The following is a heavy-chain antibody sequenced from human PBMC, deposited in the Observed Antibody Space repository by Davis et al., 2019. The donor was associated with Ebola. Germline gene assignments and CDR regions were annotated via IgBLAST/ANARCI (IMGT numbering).Heavy chain of an antibody. CDR3: AKDLSIAAAGTFGMDV. CDR1: GGSISSSN. V-gene: IGHV3-23*01. D-gene: IGHD6-13*01. J-gene: IGHJ6*02. CDR2: ISGSGGST. Sequence: PSETLSLTCAVSGGSISSSNWWSWVRQAPGKGLEWVSAISGSGGSTYYADSVKGRFTISRDNSKNTLYLQMNSLRAEDTAVYYCAKDLSIAAAGTFGMDVWGQGTTVTVSS.